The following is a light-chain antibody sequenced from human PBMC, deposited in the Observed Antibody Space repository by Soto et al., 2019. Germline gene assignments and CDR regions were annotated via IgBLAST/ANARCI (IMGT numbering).Light chain of an antibody. J-gene: IGLJ3*02. CDR3: NSYTSGNTWV. Sequence: QSVLTQPASVSGSPGQWITISCTGSSSDVGGYNHVSWYQQKPGKAPKLMIYEVSNRPSGVSNRFSGSKSGNTASLTISGLQAEDEADYYRNSYTSGNTWVFGGGTKVTVL. CDR1: SSDVGGYNH. V-gene: IGLV2-14*01. CDR2: EVS.